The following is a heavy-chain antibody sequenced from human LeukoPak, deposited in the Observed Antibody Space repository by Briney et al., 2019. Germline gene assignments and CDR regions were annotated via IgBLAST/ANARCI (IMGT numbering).Heavy chain of an antibody. CDR1: GFTFSSYS. D-gene: IGHD6-19*01. V-gene: IGHV3-21*01. J-gene: IGHJ5*02. CDR3: ARDSSGENWFDP. CDR2: ISSSSSYI. Sequence: GGSLRLSCAASGFTFSSYSMNWVRQAPGKGLEWVSSISSSSSYIYYADSVKGRFTISRDNAKNSPYLQMNSLRAEDTAVYYCARDSSGENWFDPWGQGTLVTVSS.